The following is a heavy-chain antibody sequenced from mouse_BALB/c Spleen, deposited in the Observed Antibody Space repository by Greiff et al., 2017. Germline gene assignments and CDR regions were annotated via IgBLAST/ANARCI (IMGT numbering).Heavy chain of an antibody. CDR1: GFTFSSYT. V-gene: IGHV5-6-4*01. CDR3: TRDGGGSY. Sequence: EVKLVESGGGLVKPGGSLKLSCAASGFTFSSYTMSWVRQTPEKRLEWVATISSGGSYTYYPDSVKGRFTISRDNAKNTLYLQMSSLKSEDTAMYYCTRDGGGSYWGQGTTLTVSS. CDR2: ISSGGSYT. J-gene: IGHJ2*01.